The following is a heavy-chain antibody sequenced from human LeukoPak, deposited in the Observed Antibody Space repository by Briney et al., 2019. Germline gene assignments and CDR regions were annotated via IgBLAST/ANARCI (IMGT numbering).Heavy chain of an antibody. J-gene: IGHJ6*03. Sequence: PSETLSLTCAVYGGSFSGYYWTWVRQSASKGLEWLGEINLRGSTTYHPSHKSRVSLSLDPSKSQLSLRLHSVTAADTAVYYCARGGVYMSAAWYRRDYYNMDVWGTGTAVAVSS. CDR3: ARGGVYMSAAWYRRDYYNMDV. V-gene: IGHV4-34*01. CDR1: GGSFSGYY. D-gene: IGHD6-13*01. CDR2: INLRGST.